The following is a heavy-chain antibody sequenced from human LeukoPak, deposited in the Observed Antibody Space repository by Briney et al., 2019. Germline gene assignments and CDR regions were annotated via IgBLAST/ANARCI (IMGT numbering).Heavy chain of an antibody. CDR2: IYTSGGT. Sequence: SETLSLTCTVSGGSISSYYWSWIRQPAGKGLEWIGRIYTSGGTNYNPSLKSRVTMSVDTSKNQFSLKLSSVTAADTGVYYCAREVVPAAIHNWFDPWGQGTLVTVSS. CDR3: AREVVPAAIHNWFDP. V-gene: IGHV4-4*07. CDR1: GGSISSYY. J-gene: IGHJ5*02. D-gene: IGHD2-2*01.